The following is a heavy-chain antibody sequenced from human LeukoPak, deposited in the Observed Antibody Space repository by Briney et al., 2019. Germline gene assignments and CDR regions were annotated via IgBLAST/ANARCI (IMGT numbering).Heavy chain of an antibody. J-gene: IGHJ5*02. Sequence: GESLKISCKASGSGFNNYWIAWVRQVPGKGLEWMGFIYPGDSDANYSPSFEGQITISADKSIKTAYLEWSSLRASDTAMYYCARHDAARRRLVRFDPWGQGTQVIVS. CDR3: ARHDAARRRLVRFDP. D-gene: IGHD6-25*01. CDR1: GSGFNNYW. CDR2: IYPGDSDA. V-gene: IGHV5-51*01.